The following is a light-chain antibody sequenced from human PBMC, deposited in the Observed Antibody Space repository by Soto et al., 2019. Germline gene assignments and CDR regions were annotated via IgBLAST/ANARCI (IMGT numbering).Light chain of an antibody. CDR1: SSNIGNNF. V-gene: IGLV1-51*01. CDR2: DNN. Sequence: QSVLTQPPSVSAAPGRKVTISCSGSSSNIGNNFVSWYQQLPGTAPKLLIYDNNKRPSGIPDRFSGSKSGTSATLGITGLQTGDEADYYCGTWDNSLSAFVFGAGTKVTVL. J-gene: IGLJ1*01. CDR3: GTWDNSLSAFV.